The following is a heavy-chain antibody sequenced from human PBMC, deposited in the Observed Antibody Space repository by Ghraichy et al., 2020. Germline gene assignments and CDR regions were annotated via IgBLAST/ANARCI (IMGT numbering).Heavy chain of an antibody. D-gene: IGHD6-19*01. J-gene: IGHJ4*02. Sequence: SCAASGFTVSSNYMSWVRQAPGKGLEWVSVIYSGGSTYYADSVKGRFTISRDNSKNTLYLQMNSLRAEDTAVYYCARGREQWLLDYWGQGTLVTVSS. CDR2: IYSGGST. CDR3: ARGREQWLLDY. CDR1: GFTVSSNY. V-gene: IGHV3-53*01.